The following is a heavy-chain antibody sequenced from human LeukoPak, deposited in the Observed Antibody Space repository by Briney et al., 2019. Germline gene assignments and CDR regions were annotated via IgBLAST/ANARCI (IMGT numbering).Heavy chain of an antibody. CDR1: GYTFTSYY. J-gene: IGHJ4*02. D-gene: IGHD2-15*01. Sequence: ASVKVSCKASGYTFTSYYMHWVRQAPGQGLEWMGTINPSGGSTSYAQKFQGRVTMTRDTSTSTVYMELSSLRSEDTAVYYCARDLNNCSGGSCYYFDYWGQGTLVTVSS. V-gene: IGHV1-46*01. CDR2: INPSGGST. CDR3: ARDLNNCSGGSCYYFDY.